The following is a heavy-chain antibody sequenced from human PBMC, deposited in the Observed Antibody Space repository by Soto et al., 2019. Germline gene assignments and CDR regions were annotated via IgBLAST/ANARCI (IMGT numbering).Heavy chain of an antibody. CDR1: GFTFSSYA. V-gene: IGHV3-30-3*01. CDR3: ARAPTTVTTSYYFDY. CDR2: ISYDGSNK. J-gene: IGHJ4*02. D-gene: IGHD4-17*01. Sequence: QVQLVESGGGVVQPGRSLRLSCAASGFTFSSYAMHWVRQAPGKGLEWVAVISYDGSNKYYADSVKGRFTISRDNSKNTMYLQMKSLRAEDTDVYYCARAPTTVTTSYYFDYWGQGTLVTVSS.